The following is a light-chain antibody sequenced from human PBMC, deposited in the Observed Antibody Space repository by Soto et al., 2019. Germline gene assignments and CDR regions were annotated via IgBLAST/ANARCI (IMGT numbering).Light chain of an antibody. Sequence: DLQMTQSPSSLSASVGDRVTITCQASQAINNYLNWYQQKPGKPPKLLIYDASNLEAGVPSRCSGGGSGTDFTFSITRLQPEDVATYYRQQYESLPPLFGRGTTLQIK. CDR1: QAINNY. V-gene: IGKV1-33*01. J-gene: IGKJ3*01. CDR2: DAS. CDR3: QQYESLPPL.